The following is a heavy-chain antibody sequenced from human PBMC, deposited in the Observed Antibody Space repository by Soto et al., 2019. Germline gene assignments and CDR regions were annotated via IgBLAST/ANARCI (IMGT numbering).Heavy chain of an antibody. V-gene: IGHV1-46*01. J-gene: IGHJ4*02. CDR1: GYIFTTYY. Sequence: VSVKVSCKASGYIFTTYYIHWVRQAPGLGPEWMGMINPSGGSTGSAQKFQGRVTMTRDTSTNTVYMELSSLKSEDTAVFFCARVNYNGNSGLRYGGQGTLVTVSS. D-gene: IGHD4-4*01. CDR2: INPSGGST. CDR3: ARVNYNGNSGLRY.